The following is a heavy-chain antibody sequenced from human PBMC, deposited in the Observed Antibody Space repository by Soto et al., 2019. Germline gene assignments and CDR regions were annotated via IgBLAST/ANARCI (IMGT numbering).Heavy chain of an antibody. CDR1: GYTFTAYY. D-gene: IGHD3-10*01. CDR3: ARSSGSYSKWLDS. CDR2: TSPRTGGA. J-gene: IGHJ5*01. Sequence: ASVKVSCKTSGYTFTAYYMHWLRQAPGHGLEWLGWTSPRTGGAKYSHKFQGRVSMTRSTSITTAYMELTGLSTDDTAVYYFARSSGSYSKWLDSWGQGTLVTVSS. V-gene: IGHV1-2*02.